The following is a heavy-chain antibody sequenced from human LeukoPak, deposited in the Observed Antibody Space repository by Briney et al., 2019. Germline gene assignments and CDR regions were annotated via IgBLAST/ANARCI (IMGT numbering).Heavy chain of an antibody. V-gene: IGHV1-18*01. Sequence: GASVKVSCKASGYTFASYGISWVRQAPGQGLEWRGWISAYNGNTNYAQKLQGRVTMTTDTSTSTAYMELRSLRSDDTAVYYCARGPHYYGSGSYYPWGQGTLVTVSS. CDR1: GYTFASYG. J-gene: IGHJ5*02. CDR3: ARGPHYYGSGSYYP. D-gene: IGHD3-10*01. CDR2: ISAYNGNT.